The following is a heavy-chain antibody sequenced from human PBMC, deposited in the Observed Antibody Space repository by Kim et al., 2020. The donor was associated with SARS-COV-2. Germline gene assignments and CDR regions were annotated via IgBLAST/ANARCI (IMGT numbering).Heavy chain of an antibody. D-gene: IGHD5-12*01. Sequence: GGSLRLSCAASGFIFSGYGMHWVRQAPGKGLEWVAIIWYDGSYKYYADSVKGRFTISRDNSKNTLYLQMNSLRVEDTAVYYCVRDNRLRHNFDCWGQGTLVTVSS. CDR3: VRDNRLRHNFDC. J-gene: IGHJ4*02. CDR2: IWYDGSYK. V-gene: IGHV3-33*01. CDR1: GFIFSGYG.